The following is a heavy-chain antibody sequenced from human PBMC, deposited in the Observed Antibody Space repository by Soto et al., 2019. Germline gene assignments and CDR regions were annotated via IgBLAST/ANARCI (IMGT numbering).Heavy chain of an antibody. CDR2: IYYSGST. V-gene: IGHV4-31*03. CDR1: GGSISSGGYY. CDR3: ASVRTEGYYYYYMDV. J-gene: IGHJ6*03. Sequence: SETLSLTCTVSGGSISSGGYYWSWIRQHPGKGLEWIGYIYYSGSTYYNPSLKSRVTISVDTSKNQFSLKLSSVTAADTAVYYCASVRTEGYYYYYMDVWGKGTTVPVSS.